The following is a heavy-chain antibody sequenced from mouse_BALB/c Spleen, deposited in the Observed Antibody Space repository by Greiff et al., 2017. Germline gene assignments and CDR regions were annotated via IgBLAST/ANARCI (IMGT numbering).Heavy chain of an antibody. J-gene: IGHJ4*01. V-gene: IGHV1-7*01. CDR2: INPSTGYT. CDR3: ARGRYDYYAMDY. CDR1: GYTFTSYW. Sequence: VQLQQSGAELAKPGASVKMSCKASGYTFTSYWMHWVKQRPGHGLEWIGYINPSTGYTEYNQKFKDKATLTADKSSSTAYMQLSSLTSEDSAVYYCARGRYDYYAMDYWGQGTSVTVSS. D-gene: IGHD2-10*02.